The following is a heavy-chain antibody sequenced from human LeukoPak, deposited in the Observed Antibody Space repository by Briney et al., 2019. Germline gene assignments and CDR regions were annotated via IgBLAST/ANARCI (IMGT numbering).Heavy chain of an antibody. CDR2: IYYSGNT. CDR1: GGSISSGSYY. J-gene: IGHJ3*02. V-gene: IGHV4-39*01. Sequence: SETLSLTCTVSGGSISSGSYYWGWIRQPPGKGLEWIGSIYYSGNTYYNTPLKSRVTISVDTSKNHSSLKLSSVTAADTAVYYCARHGTDLVWFGDPRGDAFDIWGQGTIVAVSS. CDR3: ARHGTDLVWFGDPRGDAFDI. D-gene: IGHD3-3*01.